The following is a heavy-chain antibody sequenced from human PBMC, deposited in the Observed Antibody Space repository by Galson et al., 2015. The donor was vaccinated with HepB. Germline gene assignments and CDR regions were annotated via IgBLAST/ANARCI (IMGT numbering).Heavy chain of an antibody. Sequence: SLRLSCAASGFTFSSYAMSWVRQAPGKGLEWVSAISGSGVSTYYADSVKGRFTISRDNSKNTLYLQMNSLRAEDTVVYYCAKTFIVVVPAAMGYFDLWGRGTLVTVSS. D-gene: IGHD2-2*01. V-gene: IGHV3-23*01. CDR3: AKTFIVVVPAAMGYFDL. CDR1: GFTFSSYA. J-gene: IGHJ2*01. CDR2: ISGSGVST.